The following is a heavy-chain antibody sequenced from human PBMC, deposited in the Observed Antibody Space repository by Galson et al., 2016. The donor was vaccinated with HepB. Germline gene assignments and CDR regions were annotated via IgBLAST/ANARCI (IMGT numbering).Heavy chain of an antibody. J-gene: IGHJ4*02. CDR3: AKERGILTGYLLTD. V-gene: IGHV3-30*18. CDR2: ISYDGNNK. Sequence: SLRLSCAASGFTFSTCGMHWVRQAPGKGLEWVALISYDGNNKYYADSVKGRFTISRDNSKNTLYLQMNSLRAEDTAVCYCAKERGILTGYLLTDWGQGTLVTVSS. CDR1: GFTFSTCG. D-gene: IGHD3-9*01.